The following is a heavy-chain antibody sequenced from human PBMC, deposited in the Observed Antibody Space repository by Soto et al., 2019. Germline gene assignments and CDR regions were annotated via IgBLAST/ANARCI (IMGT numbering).Heavy chain of an antibody. D-gene: IGHD3-16*02. CDR3: AISTGGFGGLFVVPSDY. CDR2: INSGGTVA. J-gene: IGHJ4*02. CDR1: GFTYESYA. V-gene: IGHV3-23*01. Sequence: EVQLLESGGGLVQPGGSLRLSCAASGFTYESYAMSWVRQAPGKGLEWVSGINSGGTVAHYADSVKGRFAISSDNSNTTLSLEMNSLRADDTGLYYCAISTGGFGGLFVVPSDYWGQGTLVTVSS.